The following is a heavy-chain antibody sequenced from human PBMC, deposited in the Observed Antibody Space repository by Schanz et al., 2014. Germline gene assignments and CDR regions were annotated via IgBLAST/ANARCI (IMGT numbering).Heavy chain of an antibody. Sequence: EVQLLESGGALVQPGGSLRLSCSASGFNFNTYAMSWVRQAPGKGLEWVSGLTEGGGGTYYTDAVKGRFTISRDSSKNTLYLQMNSLRADDTAVYYCAKSKSQLPLFDYWGQGTLVAVSS. D-gene: IGHD2-21*01. V-gene: IGHV3-23*01. CDR1: GFNFNTYA. CDR3: AKSKSQLPLFDY. J-gene: IGHJ4*02. CDR2: LTEGGGGT.